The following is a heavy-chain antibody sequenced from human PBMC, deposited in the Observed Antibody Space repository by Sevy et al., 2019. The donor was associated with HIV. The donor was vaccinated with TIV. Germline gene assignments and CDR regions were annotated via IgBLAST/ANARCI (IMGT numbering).Heavy chain of an antibody. Sequence: GGSLRLSCSASGFTFSSYAIHWVRQAPGKGLEYVSAISSNGGSTYYADSVKGRFTISRDNSKNTLYLQMSSLRAEDTAVYYCVKGITIFGVVTPFDYWGQGTLVTVSS. D-gene: IGHD3-3*01. CDR3: VKGITIFGVVTPFDY. CDR2: ISSNGGST. J-gene: IGHJ4*02. V-gene: IGHV3-64D*06. CDR1: GFTFSSYA.